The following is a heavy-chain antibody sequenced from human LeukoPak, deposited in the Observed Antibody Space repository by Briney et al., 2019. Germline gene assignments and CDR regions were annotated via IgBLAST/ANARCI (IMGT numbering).Heavy chain of an antibody. CDR3: TRHRGAIKEWTYYYGSGSYYYYYMDV. D-gene: IGHD3-10*01. V-gene: IGHV3-73*01. J-gene: IGHJ6*03. CDR1: GFTFSGSA. CDR2: IRSKANSYAT. Sequence: GGSLRLSCAASGFTFSGSAMHWVRQASGKGLEWVGRIRSKANSYATAYAASVKGRFTISRDDSKNTAYLQMNSLKTEDTAVYYCTRHRGAIKEWTYYYGSGSYYYYYMDVWGKGTTVTVSS.